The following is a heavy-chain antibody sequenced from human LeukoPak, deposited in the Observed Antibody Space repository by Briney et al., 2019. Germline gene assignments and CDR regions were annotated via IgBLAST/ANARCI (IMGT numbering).Heavy chain of an antibody. CDR2: IYHSGST. CDR3: ARGPPAGSSRYYYGMDV. J-gene: IGHJ6*02. CDR1: GGSISSGGYS. D-gene: IGHD6-6*01. Sequence: SEALSLTCAVSGGSISSGGYSWRWIRQPPGTGLEWIGYIYHSGSTYYNPSLKSRVTISVDRSKNQFSLKLSSVTAADTAVYYCARGPPAGSSRYYYGMDVWGQGTTVTVSS. V-gene: IGHV4-30-2*01.